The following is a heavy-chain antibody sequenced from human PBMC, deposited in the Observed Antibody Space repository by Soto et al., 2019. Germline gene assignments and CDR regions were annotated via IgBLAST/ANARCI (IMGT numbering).Heavy chain of an antibody. D-gene: IGHD3-22*01. Sequence: GGSLRLSCAASGFTFSSYAMSWVRQAPGKGLEWVSAISGSGSSTYYAGSVKGRFTISRDNSKNTLYLQMNSLRAEDTAVYYCAKDIVWLLVNGAFDIWGQGTMVTVSS. V-gene: IGHV3-23*01. CDR1: GFTFSSYA. J-gene: IGHJ3*02. CDR2: ISGSGSST. CDR3: AKDIVWLLVNGAFDI.